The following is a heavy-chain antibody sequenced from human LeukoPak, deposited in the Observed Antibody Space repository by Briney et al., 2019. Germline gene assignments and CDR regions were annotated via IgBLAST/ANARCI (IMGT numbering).Heavy chain of an antibody. V-gene: IGHV1-69*05. CDR1: GGTFSSYA. CDR2: IIPIFGTA. CDR3: ASRYYYDSSEDI. J-gene: IGHJ3*02. D-gene: IGHD3-22*01. Sequence: SVKVSCKASGGTFSSYAISWVRQAPGQGLEWMGRIIPIFGTANYAQKFQGRVRITTDESTSTAYMELSSLRSEDTAVYYCASRYYYDSSEDIWGQGTMVTVSS.